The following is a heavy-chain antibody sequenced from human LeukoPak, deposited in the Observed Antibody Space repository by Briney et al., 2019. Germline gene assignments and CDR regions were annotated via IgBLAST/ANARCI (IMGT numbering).Heavy chain of an antibody. CDR3: AKEPVEMATNGGFDY. J-gene: IGHJ4*02. V-gene: IGHV3-43*01. CDR1: GFTFDDYT. Sequence: GRSLRLSCAASGFTFDDYTMHWVRQAPGKGLEWVSLISWDGGSTYYADSVKGRFTISRDNSKNSLYLQMNSLRTEDTALYYCAKEPVEMATNGGFDYWGQGTLVTVSS. D-gene: IGHD5-24*01. CDR2: ISWDGGST.